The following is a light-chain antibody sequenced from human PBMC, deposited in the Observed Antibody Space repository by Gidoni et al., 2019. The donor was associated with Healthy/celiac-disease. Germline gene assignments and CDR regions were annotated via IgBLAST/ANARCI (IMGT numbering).Light chain of an antibody. J-gene: IGKJ1*01. CDR2: GAS. V-gene: IGKV3-20*01. Sequence: ERVLTQSLGTLSLSPGERATLSCRASQSVSSRYLAGYQQKPGQAPRLIIYGASNRATGIPDRFSESGSGTSFTLTIDRLEPEGFAVYYCQRWTFGQGTKVEIK. CDR1: QSVSSRY. CDR3: QRWT.